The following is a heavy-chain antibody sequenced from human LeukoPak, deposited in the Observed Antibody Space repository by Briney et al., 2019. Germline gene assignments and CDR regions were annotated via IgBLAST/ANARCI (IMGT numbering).Heavy chain of an antibody. CDR1: GYTFTSYG. V-gene: IGHV1-18*01. CDR2: ISAYNGNT. J-gene: IGHJ5*02. CDR3: ARSSGYYDSSGYSRIWFDP. Sequence: GASVKVSCKASGYTFTSYGISWVRQAPGQGLEWMGWISAYNGNTNYAQKLQGRVTMTTDTSTSTAYMELRSLRSDDTAVYYCARSSGYYDSSGYSRIWFDPWGQGTLVTVSS. D-gene: IGHD3-22*01.